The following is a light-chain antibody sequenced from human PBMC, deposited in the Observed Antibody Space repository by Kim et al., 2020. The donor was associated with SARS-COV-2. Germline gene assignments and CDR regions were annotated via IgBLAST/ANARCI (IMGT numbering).Light chain of an antibody. J-gene: IGKJ1*01. CDR2: KAS. CDR3: QQYNSYPWT. V-gene: IGKV1-5*03. Sequence: ASLGDRVTITCRAIQSISTWLAWYQQKPGKAPKLLVYKASSLESGVPSRFSGSGSGTDFTLTVSRLQPDDFATYYCQQYNSYPWTFGQGTKVDIK. CDR1: QSISTW.